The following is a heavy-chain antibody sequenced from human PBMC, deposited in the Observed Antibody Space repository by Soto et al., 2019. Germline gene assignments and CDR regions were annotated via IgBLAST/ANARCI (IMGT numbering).Heavy chain of an antibody. CDR3: ARGRKCMVRGVIKLSYYIDD. CDR2: MNPNSGNT. Sequence: QVQLVQSGAEVKKPGASVKVSCMASGYTFTSYDINWVRQATGQGLEWIGWMNPNSGNTGYAQKLQGRVTMTRNTSISTAYMERSSLRSEDTAVYYCARGRKCMVRGVIKLSYYIDDWGQGTLVTVSS. J-gene: IGHJ4*02. V-gene: IGHV1-8*01. CDR1: GYTFTSYD. D-gene: IGHD3-10*01.